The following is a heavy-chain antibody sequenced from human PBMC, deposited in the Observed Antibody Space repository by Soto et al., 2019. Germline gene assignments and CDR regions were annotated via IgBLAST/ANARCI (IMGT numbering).Heavy chain of an antibody. CDR3: AKDLSSGWYGNPYYFDY. V-gene: IGHV3-30*18. D-gene: IGHD6-19*01. CDR1: GFTFSSYG. Sequence: QVQLVESGGGVVQPGRSLRLSCAASGFTFSSYGMHWVRQAPGKGLEWVAVISYDGSNKYYADSVKGRFTISRDNSKNTLYLQMNSLRAEDTAVYYCAKDLSSGWYGNPYYFDYWGQGTLVTVSS. CDR2: ISYDGSNK. J-gene: IGHJ4*02.